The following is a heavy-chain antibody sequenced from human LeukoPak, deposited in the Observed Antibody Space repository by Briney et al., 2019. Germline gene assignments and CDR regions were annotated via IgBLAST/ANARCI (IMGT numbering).Heavy chain of an antibody. CDR2: ISSSGNT. V-gene: IGHV4-39*02. D-gene: IGHD3-3*01. J-gene: IGHJ4*02. Sequence: SETLSLTCIVSGGSTSGGNYYWGWICRPPGKGLEWIGGISSSGNTYYNPSLKSRITISIDTSKNHFSLKLSSVTAADTAVYYCARLGAGPTYYDFWSGYSSFYFDYWGQGTLVTVSS. CDR1: GGSTSGGNYY. CDR3: ARLGAGPTYYDFWSGYSSFYFDY.